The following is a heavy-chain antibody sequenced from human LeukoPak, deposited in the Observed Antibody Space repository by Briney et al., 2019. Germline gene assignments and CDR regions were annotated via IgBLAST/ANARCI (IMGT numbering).Heavy chain of an antibody. CDR2: ISAYNGNT. CDR1: GYTFTSYG. D-gene: IGHD2-2*01. Sequence: ASVKVSCKASGYTFTSYGISWVRQAPGQGLEWMGWISAYNGNTNYAQKLQGRVTMTTDTSTSTAYMELRSLRSDDTAVYCCARAPRGVVPAAYDYWGQGTLVTVSS. CDR3: ARAPRGVVPAAYDY. V-gene: IGHV1-18*01. J-gene: IGHJ4*02.